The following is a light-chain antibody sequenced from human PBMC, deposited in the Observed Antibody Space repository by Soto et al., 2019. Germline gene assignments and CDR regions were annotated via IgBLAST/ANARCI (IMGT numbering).Light chain of an antibody. CDR1: QSVRSY. CDR2: DAS. J-gene: IGKJ5*01. CDR3: QQRSSWPRIT. V-gene: IGKV3-11*01. Sequence: ESMLTQSPATLSLSPGERATLSCRASQSVRSYLAWYQQKPGQAPRLLIYDASNRAPGIPARFSGSGSVTDFTLTISSLEPDDFAVYYCQQRSSWPRITFGQGTRLEIK.